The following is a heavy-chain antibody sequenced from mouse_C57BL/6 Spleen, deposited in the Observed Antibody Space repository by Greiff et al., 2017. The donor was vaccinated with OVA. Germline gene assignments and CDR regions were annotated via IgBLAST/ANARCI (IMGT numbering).Heavy chain of an antibody. CDR2: IYPGSGST. CDR1: GYTFTSYW. CDR3: ARGYYYGSSYLSWFAY. D-gene: IGHD1-1*01. V-gene: IGHV1-55*01. Sequence: QVQLQQPGAELVKPGASVKMSCKASGYTFTSYWITWVKQRPGQGLEWIGDIYPGSGSTNYNEKFKSKATLTVDTSSSTAYMQLSSLTSEDSAVYYCARGYYYGSSYLSWFAYWGQGTLVTVSA. J-gene: IGHJ3*01.